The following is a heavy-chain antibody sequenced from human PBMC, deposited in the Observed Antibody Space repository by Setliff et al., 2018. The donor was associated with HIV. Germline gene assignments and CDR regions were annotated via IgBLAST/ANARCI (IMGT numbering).Heavy chain of an antibody. J-gene: IGHJ4*02. CDR3: ARGHTKNYYGGDFFDY. CDR2: INQSENT. Sequence: KTSETLSLTCTVYGGSFSGYYWSWIRQPPGMGLEWIGEINQSENTNYNPSLESRVSISVDTSKNQFSLKLTSVTAADTAVYFCARGHTKNYYGGDFFDYWGQGSLVTVS. V-gene: IGHV4-34*01. D-gene: IGHD1-26*01. CDR1: GGSFSGYY.